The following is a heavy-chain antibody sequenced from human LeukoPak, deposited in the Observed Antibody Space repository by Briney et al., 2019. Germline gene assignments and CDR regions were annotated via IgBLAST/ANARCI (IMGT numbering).Heavy chain of an antibody. Sequence: PSETLSLTCTVSGGSISSSSYYWGWIRQPPGKGLEWIGSIYYSGSTYYNPSLKSRVTISVDTSKNQFSLKLSSVTAADTAVYYCARRSSSPDAFDIWGQGTMVTVSS. V-gene: IGHV4-39*01. D-gene: IGHD6-6*01. CDR1: GGSISSSSYY. J-gene: IGHJ3*02. CDR2: IYYSGST. CDR3: ARRSSSPDAFDI.